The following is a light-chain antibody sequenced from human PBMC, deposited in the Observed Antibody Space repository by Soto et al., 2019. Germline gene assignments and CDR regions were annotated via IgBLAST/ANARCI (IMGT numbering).Light chain of an antibody. J-gene: IGKJ1*01. CDR2: DVS. CDR3: QQYNSYPWT. CDR1: QSISGW. Sequence: DIQMTQCPSTLSASVGDRVTITCRASQSISGWLAWYQQKPGKAPKLPIYDVSSLESGVPSRFSGSGSGTEFTLAISSLQPDDFATYYCQQYNSYPWTFGQGTKVDIK. V-gene: IGKV1-5*01.